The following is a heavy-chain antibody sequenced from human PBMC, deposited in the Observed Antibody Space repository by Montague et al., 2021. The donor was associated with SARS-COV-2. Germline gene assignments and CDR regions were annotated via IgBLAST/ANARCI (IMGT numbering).Heavy chain of an antibody. CDR3: ARDMVTHLGTFDY. V-gene: IGHV4-4*07. Sequence: SETLSLTCTVSGDSITYFYWSWIRQPAGKGLEWIGRVSSSGSTNYNPSLRSRVSMSVDTSKSQFSLKLSSVTAADTAVYYCARDMVTHLGTFDYWGRGTLVTVSS. J-gene: IGHJ4*02. D-gene: IGHD4-23*01. CDR1: GDSITYFY. CDR2: VSSSGST.